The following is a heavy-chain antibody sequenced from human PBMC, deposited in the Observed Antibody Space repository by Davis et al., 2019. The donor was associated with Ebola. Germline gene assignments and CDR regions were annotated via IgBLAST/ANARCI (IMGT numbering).Heavy chain of an antibody. Sequence: GESLKISCAVSGFTFDDYSMNWVRQAPGKGLEWVSSISSSSSYIYYADSVKGRFTISRDNAKNSLYLELSSLRVEDTAIYYCARDRGGSDRTPIDYWGQGTLVTVSS. V-gene: IGHV3-21*01. CDR1: GFTFDDYS. CDR2: ISSSSSYI. CDR3: ARDRGGSDRTPIDY. J-gene: IGHJ4*02. D-gene: IGHD1-26*01.